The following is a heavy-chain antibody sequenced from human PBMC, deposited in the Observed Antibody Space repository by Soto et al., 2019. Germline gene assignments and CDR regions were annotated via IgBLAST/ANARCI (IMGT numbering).Heavy chain of an antibody. J-gene: IGHJ4*02. CDR1: GFTFSSYA. CDR3: AKDLGVTQQLVYYFDY. CDR2: ISGSGGST. V-gene: IGHV3-23*01. D-gene: IGHD6-13*01. Sequence: GGSLRLSCAASGFTFSSYAMSWVRQAPGKGLEWVSAISGSGGSTYYADSVKGRFTISRDNSKNTLYLQMNSLRAEDTAVYYCAKDLGVTQQLVYYFDYWGQGTLVTVSS.